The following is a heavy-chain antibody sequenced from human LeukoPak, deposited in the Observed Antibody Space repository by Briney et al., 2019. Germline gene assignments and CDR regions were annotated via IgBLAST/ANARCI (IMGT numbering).Heavy chain of an antibody. D-gene: IGHD1-1*01. CDR1: PLTFRSYS. CDR2: ITTSGRYI. V-gene: IGHV3-21*04. CDR3: ARAAGTAGAFDI. J-gene: IGHJ3*02. Sequence: GGSLRLSCIGSPLTFRSYSLNWVRQAPGKGLEWISSITTSGRYIYYADSVKGRFTISRDNSKNTLYLQMNSLRAEDTAVYYCARAAGTAGAFDIWGQGTMVTVSS.